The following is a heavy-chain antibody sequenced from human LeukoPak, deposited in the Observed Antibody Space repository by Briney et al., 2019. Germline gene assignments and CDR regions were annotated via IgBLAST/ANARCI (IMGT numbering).Heavy chain of an antibody. CDR3: ARGRGAQMATIFDY. V-gene: IGHV3-21*01. J-gene: IGHJ4*02. CDR1: GFTFSSYM. CDR2: ISSSSSYI. D-gene: IGHD5-24*01. Sequence: GGSLRLSCAASGFTFSSYMMNWVRQAPGKGLEWVSSISSSSSYIYYADSVKGRFTISRDNAKNSLYLQMNSLRAEDTAVYYCARGRGAQMATIFDYWGQGTLVTVSS.